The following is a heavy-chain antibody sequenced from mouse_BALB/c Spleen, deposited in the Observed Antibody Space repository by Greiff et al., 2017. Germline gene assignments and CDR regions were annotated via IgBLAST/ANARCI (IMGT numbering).Heavy chain of an antibody. D-gene: IGHD2-1*01. CDR3: AKVGGNYEAWFAY. CDR2: INPYNDGT. Sequence: VQLQQSGPELVKPGASVKMSCKASGYTFTSYVMHWVKQKPGQGLEWIGYINPYNDGTKYNEKFKGKATLTSDKSSSTAYMELSSLTSEDSAVYYCAKVGGNYEAWFAYWGQGTLVTVSA. V-gene: IGHV1-14*01. J-gene: IGHJ3*01. CDR1: GYTFTSYV.